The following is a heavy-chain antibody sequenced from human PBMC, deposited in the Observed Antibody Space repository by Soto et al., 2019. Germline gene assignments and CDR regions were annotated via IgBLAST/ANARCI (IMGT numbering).Heavy chain of an antibody. J-gene: IGHJ4*02. CDR2: INHSGST. D-gene: IGHD3-3*01. Sequence: SETLSLTCAVYGGSFSGYYWSWIRQPPGKGPEWIGEINHSGSTNYNPSLKSRVTISVDTSKNQFSLKLRSVTAADTAVYYCARGRQLFGVVIIGGDIDYWGQGTLVTVSS. V-gene: IGHV4-34*01. CDR3: ARGRQLFGVVIIGGDIDY. CDR1: GGSFSGYY.